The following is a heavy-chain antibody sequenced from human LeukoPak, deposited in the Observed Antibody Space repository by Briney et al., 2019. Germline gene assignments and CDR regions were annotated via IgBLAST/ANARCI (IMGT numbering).Heavy chain of an antibody. CDR3: ARHSGGYYYYYMDV. V-gene: IGHV4-4*02. Sequence: SETLSLTCAVSGGSISSSNWWSWVRQPPGKGLEWIGEIYHSGSTNYNPSLKSRVTISVDTSKNQFSLKLSSVTAADTAVYYCARHSGGYYYYYMDVWGKGTTVTISS. CDR2: IYHSGST. J-gene: IGHJ6*03. D-gene: IGHD3-16*01. CDR1: GGSISSSNW.